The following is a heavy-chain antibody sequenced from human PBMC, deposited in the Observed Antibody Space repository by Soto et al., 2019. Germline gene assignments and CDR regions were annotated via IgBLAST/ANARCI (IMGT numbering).Heavy chain of an antibody. D-gene: IGHD2-21*01. CDR1: GYTFNIYA. V-gene: IGHV1-3*01. CDR2: MNAGNSNT. CDR3: ARDCTYCGGDTGREAFDI. Sequence: QVRLEQSGADVKTPGASVKVSCQASGYTFNIYAIHWVRQAPGQRPEWMGWMNAGNSNTEYSPKFHGRVTMTRDRYARAAYMELSGLTSEDTAVYYCARDCTYCGGDTGREAFDIWGQGTMVTVS. J-gene: IGHJ3*02.